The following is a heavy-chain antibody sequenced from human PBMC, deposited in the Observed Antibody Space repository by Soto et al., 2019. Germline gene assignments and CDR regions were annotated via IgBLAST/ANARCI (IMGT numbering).Heavy chain of an antibody. Sequence: PGGSLRLSCAASGFAFGAYAMTWVRQAPGKGLEWVSVISGGGGNTYYADSVKGRFTISRDNSKKILYLQMNSLRADDTAIYYCAKDPLPQLLPCWWFDPWGQGTLVTVSS. CDR3: AKDPLPQLLPCWWFDP. CDR2: ISGGGGNT. J-gene: IGHJ5*02. V-gene: IGHV3-23*01. D-gene: IGHD2-2*01. CDR1: GFAFGAYA.